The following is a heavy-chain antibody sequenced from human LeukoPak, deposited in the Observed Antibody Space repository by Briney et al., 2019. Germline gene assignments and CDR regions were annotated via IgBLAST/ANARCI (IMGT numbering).Heavy chain of an antibody. CDR1: GFTFSSYG. CDR3: VRSFTHWWWFDP. D-gene: IGHD2-8*02. CDR2: IWSDGSEI. Sequence: PGPSLRLSCAASGFTFSSYGMHWVRQAPGKGLEWVAVIWSDGSEIHYADSVEGRFTISRDNSENMMYLQMNNLRAEDTAVYYCVRSFTHWWWFDPWGQGTLVTVSS. J-gene: IGHJ5*02. V-gene: IGHV3-33*01.